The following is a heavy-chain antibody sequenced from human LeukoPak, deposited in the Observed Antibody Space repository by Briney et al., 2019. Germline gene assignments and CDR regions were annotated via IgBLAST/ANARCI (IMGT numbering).Heavy chain of an antibody. D-gene: IGHD1-7*01. CDR1: RFTFSHYW. Sequence: GGSLRLSCAASRFTFSHYWMSWVRQAPGKGLEWVANIKQDGSEKYYVGSVKGRFTISRDNAKNSLYLQMNSLRAEDTAVYYCAKEGKTRNWNYYQAKPVYWGQGTLVTVSS. J-gene: IGHJ4*02. CDR2: IKQDGSEK. V-gene: IGHV3-7*03. CDR3: AKEGKTRNWNYYQAKPVY.